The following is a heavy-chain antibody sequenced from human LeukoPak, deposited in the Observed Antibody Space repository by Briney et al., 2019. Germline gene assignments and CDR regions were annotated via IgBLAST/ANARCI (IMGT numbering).Heavy chain of an antibody. CDR3: AKIKDIVVVPAPYDY. J-gene: IGHJ4*02. V-gene: IGHV3-23*01. CDR1: GFTFSSYA. D-gene: IGHD2-2*01. CDR2: ISGSGGST. Sequence: GGSLRLSCAASGFTFSSYAMSWVHQAPGKGLEWVSAISGSGGSTYYADSVKGRFTISRDNSKNTLYLQMNSLRAEDTAVYYCAKIKDIVVVPAPYDYWGQGTLVTVSS.